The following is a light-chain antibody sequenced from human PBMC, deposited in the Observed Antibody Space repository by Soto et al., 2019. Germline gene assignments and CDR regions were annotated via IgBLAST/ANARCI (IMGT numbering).Light chain of an antibody. CDR1: QSVSNNF. V-gene: IGKV3-20*01. CDR3: QQYGSSPRT. Sequence: EIVLTQSPGTLSLSPGERATLSCRASQSVSNNFLAWYRQKPGQAPRLLIYGASFRATVIPDRFSGSGSGTDFTLTISRLEPEDFVVYYCQQYGSSPRTFGQGTKVELK. J-gene: IGKJ1*01. CDR2: GAS.